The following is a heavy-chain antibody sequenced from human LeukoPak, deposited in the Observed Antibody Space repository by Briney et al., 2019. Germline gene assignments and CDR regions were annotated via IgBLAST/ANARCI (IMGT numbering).Heavy chain of an antibody. J-gene: IGHJ4*02. CDR1: GGTFSSYA. CDR2: IIPIFGTA. Sequence: SVKVSCKASGGTFSSYAISWVRQAPGQGLEWMGGIIPIFGTANCAQKFQGRVTITADKSTSTAYMELSSLRSEDTAVYYCARLYLPATRFDYWGQGTLVTVSS. CDR3: ARLYLPATRFDY. V-gene: IGHV1-69*06. D-gene: IGHD5-24*01.